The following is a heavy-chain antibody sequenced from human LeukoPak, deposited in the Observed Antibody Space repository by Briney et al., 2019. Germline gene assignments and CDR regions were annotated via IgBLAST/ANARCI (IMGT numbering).Heavy chain of an antibody. Sequence: GASVKVSCKASGYTFTSYDINWVRQATGQGLEWMGWMNPNSGNTGYAQKFQGRVTMTRNTSISTAYMELSGLRSEDTAVYYCARGMVVAATTDNDYWGQGTLVTVSS. CDR2: MNPNSGNT. J-gene: IGHJ4*02. D-gene: IGHD2-15*01. CDR1: GYTFTSYD. V-gene: IGHV1-8*01. CDR3: ARGMVVAATTDNDY.